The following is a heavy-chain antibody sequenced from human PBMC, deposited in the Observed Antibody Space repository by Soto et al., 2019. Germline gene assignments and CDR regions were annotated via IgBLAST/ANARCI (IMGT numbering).Heavy chain of an antibody. CDR2: ISYDGSNK. D-gene: IGHD2-15*01. Sequence: GGSLRLSCAASGFTFSSYGMHWVRQAPGKGLEWVAVISYDGSNKYYADSVKGRFTISRDNSQKTLYLKINTLRAEETAVYYCAKPPVEAEYCSGGSCLADRKEYYMAVGGKGTTVTVPS. CDR3: AKPPVEAEYCSGGSCLADRKEYYMAV. V-gene: IGHV3-30*18. CDR1: GFTFSSYG. J-gene: IGHJ6*03.